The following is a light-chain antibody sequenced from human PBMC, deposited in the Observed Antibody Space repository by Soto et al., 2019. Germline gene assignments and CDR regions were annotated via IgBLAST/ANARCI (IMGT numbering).Light chain of an antibody. CDR2: GAS. CDR3: QQYRSSTTEFT. V-gene: IGKV3-20*01. Sequence: EIVLTQSPGTLSVSPGERVTLSCRASQSVNSNYLAWYQQRPGQAPRLLIVGASYRATGIADRFSGSGSGTDFTLTISRLEHEDFAVYYCQQYRSSTTEFTFGPGTKVDSK. CDR1: QSVNSNY. J-gene: IGKJ3*01.